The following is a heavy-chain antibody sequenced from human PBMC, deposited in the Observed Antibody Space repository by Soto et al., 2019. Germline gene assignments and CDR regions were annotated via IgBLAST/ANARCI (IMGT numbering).Heavy chain of an antibody. CDR2: IWYDGSIK. CDR1: GFTFSTYG. D-gene: IGHD2-8*02. J-gene: IGHJ6*02. Sequence: GGSLRLSCAASGFTFSTYGMHWARQIPGKGLQWVAIIWYDGSIKYYADTVKGRFTISRDNSKNTLFLQMNSLRDEDTAVYYCARIDCTGNNCNPYYHYGMDVWGQGTTVTVSS. V-gene: IGHV3-33*01. CDR3: ARIDCTGNNCNPYYHYGMDV.